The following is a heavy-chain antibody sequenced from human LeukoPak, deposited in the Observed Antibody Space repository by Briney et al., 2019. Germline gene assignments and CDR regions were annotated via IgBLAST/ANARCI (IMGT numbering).Heavy chain of an antibody. J-gene: IGHJ6*02. Sequence: SETLSLTCTVSGGSISSSSYYWGWIRQPPGQGLEWIGSIYYSGSTYYNPSLKSRVTISVDTSKNQFSLKLSSVTAADTAVYYCASMVRGSQYYYYYYYGMDVWGQGTTVTVSS. D-gene: IGHD3-10*01. V-gene: IGHV4-39*01. CDR2: IYYSGST. CDR1: GGSISSSSYY. CDR3: ASMVRGSQYYYYYYYGMDV.